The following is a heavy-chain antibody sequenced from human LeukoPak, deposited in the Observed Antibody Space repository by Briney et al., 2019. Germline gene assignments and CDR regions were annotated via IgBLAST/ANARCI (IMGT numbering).Heavy chain of an antibody. CDR3: ARGRYSSGSDYFDY. J-gene: IGHJ4*02. Sequence: ATGQGLEWMGWMNPNSGNTGYAQKFQGRVAMTRNTSISTAYMELSSLRSDDTAVYYCARGRYSSGSDYFDYWGLGTLVTVSS. V-gene: IGHV1-8*01. CDR2: MNPNSGNT. D-gene: IGHD6-19*01.